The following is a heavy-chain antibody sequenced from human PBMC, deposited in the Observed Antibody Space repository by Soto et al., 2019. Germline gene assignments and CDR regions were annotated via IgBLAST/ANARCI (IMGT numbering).Heavy chain of an antibody. CDR1: GGSIINNYW. Sequence: PSETLSLTCAVSGGSIINNYWWAWIRQSPGKGLVWIGSIYHSGTTYYNPSLESRVTISLDTSESRFALKLSSVTAADSAVYFCAKLSAGINQPTLTTVMTVLDFWGQGVLVTVSS. D-gene: IGHD2-21*02. J-gene: IGHJ4*02. CDR3: AKLSAGINQPTLTTVMTVLDF. V-gene: IGHV4-38-2*01. CDR2: IYHSGTT.